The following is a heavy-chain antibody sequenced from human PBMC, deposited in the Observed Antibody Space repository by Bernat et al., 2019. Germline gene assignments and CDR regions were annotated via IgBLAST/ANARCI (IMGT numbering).Heavy chain of an antibody. CDR2: IYRGGNT. J-gene: IGHJ3*02. V-gene: IGHV3-53*02. Sequence: EVQLVETGGGLIQPGGSLRLSCAASGFSVSSSYMSWVRQAPGKGLEWVSIIYRGGNTYYADSVRGRFTISRDNSKNTLYLQMNNLRADDTAVYYCARERATVYDAFDIWGQGTIVTVSS. D-gene: IGHD4-17*01. CDR1: GFSVSSSY. CDR3: ARERATVYDAFDI.